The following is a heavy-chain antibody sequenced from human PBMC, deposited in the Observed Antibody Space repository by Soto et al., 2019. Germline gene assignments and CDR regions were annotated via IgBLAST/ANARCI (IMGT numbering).Heavy chain of an antibody. D-gene: IGHD5-12*01. CDR2: IIPIFGTA. CDR1: GCTFSSYA. Sequence: KVYCKAAGCTFSSYAISWVRQAPGQGLEWIGGIIPIFGTANYAQKFQGRVTITADESTSTAYMELSSLRSEDTAVYYCARVGHDPMFDHWGQGTLVTVSS. V-gene: IGHV1-69*01. J-gene: IGHJ5*02. CDR3: ARVGHDPMFDH.